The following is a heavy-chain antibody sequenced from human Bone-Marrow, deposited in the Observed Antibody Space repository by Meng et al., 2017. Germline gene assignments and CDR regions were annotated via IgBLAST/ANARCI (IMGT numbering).Heavy chain of an antibody. Sequence: QVRLAQSGAEVKNPVASGKVTCKASGYTFTSYGISWVRQAPGQGLEWMGWISAYNGNTNYAQKLQGRVTMTTDTSTSTAYMELRSLRSDDTAAYYCARVIAVGASPGFDPWGQGTLVTVSS. J-gene: IGHJ5*02. CDR2: ISAYNGNT. V-gene: IGHV1-18*01. CDR3: ARVIAVGASPGFDP. D-gene: IGHD1-26*01. CDR1: GYTFTSYG.